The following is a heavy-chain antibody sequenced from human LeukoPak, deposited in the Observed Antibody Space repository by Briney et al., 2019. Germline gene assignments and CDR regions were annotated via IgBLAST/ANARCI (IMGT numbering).Heavy chain of an antibody. CDR3: ARDPGDYYDSSGYFDY. J-gene: IGHJ4*02. CDR2: IYYSGST. V-gene: IGHV4-59*01. CDR1: GGSMSSYY. D-gene: IGHD3-22*01. Sequence: ASETLSLTCSVSGGSMSSYYWSWIRQPPGRGLEWIGYIYYSGSTNYNPSLKSRVTISVDTTKNQFSLKLSSVAAADTAVYYCARDPGDYYDSSGYFDYWGQGTLVTVSS.